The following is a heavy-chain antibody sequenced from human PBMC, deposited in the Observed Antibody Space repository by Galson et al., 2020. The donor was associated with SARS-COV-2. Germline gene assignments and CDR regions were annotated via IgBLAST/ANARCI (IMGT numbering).Heavy chain of an antibody. D-gene: IGHD3-16*01. V-gene: IGHV4-39*01. CDR2: SYYSGST. Sequence: SQTLSLTCTVSGGSVRRSSYYWGWIRQPPGKGLEWIGSSYYSGSTYYNAALKSRVTISVDTSNNQFSLHLNSLTAADTATYYCARQVRYYDTRVDSWGQGTLVTVSS. CDR1: GGSVRRSSYY. J-gene: IGHJ4*02. CDR3: ARQVRYYDTRVDS.